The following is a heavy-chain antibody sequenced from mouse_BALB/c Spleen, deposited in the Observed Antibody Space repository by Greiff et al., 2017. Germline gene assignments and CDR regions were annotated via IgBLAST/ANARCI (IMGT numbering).Heavy chain of an antibody. CDR3: ARPYYGSSSFAY. D-gene: IGHD1-1*01. CDR2: IDPYYGGT. V-gene: IGHV1S29*02. Sequence: VQLQQSGPELEKPGASVKISCKASGYSFTGYNMNWVKQSNGKSLEWIGNIDPYYGGTGYNQKFKSKATLTVDNSSSTAYMELRSLTSEDSAVYYCARPYYGSSSFAYWGQGTLVTVSA. CDR1: GYSFTGYN. J-gene: IGHJ3*01.